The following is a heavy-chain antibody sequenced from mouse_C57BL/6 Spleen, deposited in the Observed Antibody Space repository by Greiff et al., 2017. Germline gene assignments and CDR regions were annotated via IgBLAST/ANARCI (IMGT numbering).Heavy chain of an antibody. D-gene: IGHD1-2*01. V-gene: IGHV1-7*01. CDR2: INPSSGYT. CDR1: GYTFTSYW. CDR3: ARSTLNDGYAMDY. J-gene: IGHJ4*01. Sequence: QVQLQQSGAELAKPGASVKLSCKASGYTFTSYWMHWVKQRPGQGLEWIGYINPSSGYTKYNQKFKDKATLTADKSSSTAYMQLSSLTYEDSAVYYCARSTLNDGYAMDYWGQGTSVTVSS.